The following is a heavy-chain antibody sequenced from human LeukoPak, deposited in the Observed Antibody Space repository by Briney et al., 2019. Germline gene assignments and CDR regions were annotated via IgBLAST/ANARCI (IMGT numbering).Heavy chain of an antibody. Sequence: PGGSLRLSCAASGFTFSSYGMHWIRQAPGKGLEWVAVIWYDGSKKHYADSVKGRFTISRDNSKNTLYLQMNSLRAEDTAVYYCARDTCSGDCIFDYWGQGTLVTVSS. D-gene: IGHD2-21*02. CDR2: IWYDGSKK. CDR1: GFTFSSYG. CDR3: ARDTCSGDCIFDY. V-gene: IGHV3-33*01. J-gene: IGHJ4*02.